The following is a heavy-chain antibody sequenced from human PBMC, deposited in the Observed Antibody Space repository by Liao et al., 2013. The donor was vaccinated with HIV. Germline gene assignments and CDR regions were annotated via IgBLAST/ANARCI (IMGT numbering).Heavy chain of an antibody. CDR2: IYHSGKT. Sequence: QVQLQESGPGLLKPSETLSLSCTVSGGSISGHYWTWIRQSPGKGLEWIGFIYHSGKTNYNPSFARRVTISVDTSNNQFSLNLRSMTAADTAVYYCARTAYCGTDCSHDAFDIWGQGTMVTVSS. V-gene: IGHV4-59*11. CDR1: GGSISGHY. D-gene: IGHD2-21*01. CDR3: ARTAYCGTDCSHDAFDI. J-gene: IGHJ3*02.